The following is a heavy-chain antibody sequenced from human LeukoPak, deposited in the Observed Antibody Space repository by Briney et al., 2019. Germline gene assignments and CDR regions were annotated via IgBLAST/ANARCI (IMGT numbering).Heavy chain of an antibody. CDR3: ARVAPYDFWSGSSKLDP. CDR1: GFTFSSYW. J-gene: IGHJ5*02. V-gene: IGHV3-74*01. Sequence: PGGSLRLSXAASGFTFSSYWMHWVRQDPGKGLVWVSRINSDGSSTSYADSVKGRFTISRDNAKNTLYLQMNSLRAEDTAVYYCARVAPYDFWSGSSKLDPWGQGTLVTVSS. D-gene: IGHD3-3*01. CDR2: INSDGSST.